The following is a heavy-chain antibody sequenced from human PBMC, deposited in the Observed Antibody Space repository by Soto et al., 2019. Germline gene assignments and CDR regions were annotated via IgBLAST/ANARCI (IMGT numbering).Heavy chain of an antibody. V-gene: IGHV4-34*01. CDR1: GGSISCYY. J-gene: IGHJ5*02. CDR3: ASSTLYSSSTQNWFDP. CDR2: INHSGST. D-gene: IGHD6-6*01. Sequence: ASETLSLTCAVSGGSISCYYWSWIRQPPGKGLEWIGEINHSGSTNYNPSLKSRVTISVDTSKNQFSLKLSSVTAADTAVYYCASSTLYSSSTQNWFDPWGQGTLVTVSS.